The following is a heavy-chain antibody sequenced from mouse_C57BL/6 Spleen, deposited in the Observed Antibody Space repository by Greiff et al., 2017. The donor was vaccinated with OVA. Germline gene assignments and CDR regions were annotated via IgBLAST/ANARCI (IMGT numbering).Heavy chain of an antibody. CDR3: ARHYYDYAWFAY. Sequence: EVQRVESGGGLVKPGGSLKLSCAASGFTFSSYTMSWVRQTPEKRLEWVATISGGGGTTYYPDRVKGRFTISRDNAKNTLYLQMSRLRSEDTALYYCARHYYDYAWFAYWGQGTLVTVSA. V-gene: IGHV5-9*01. CDR1: GFTFSSYT. CDR2: ISGGGGTT. J-gene: IGHJ3*01. D-gene: IGHD2-4*01.